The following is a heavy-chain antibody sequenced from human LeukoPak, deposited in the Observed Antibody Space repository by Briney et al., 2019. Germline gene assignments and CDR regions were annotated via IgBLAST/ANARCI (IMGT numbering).Heavy chain of an antibody. V-gene: IGHV4-4*02. CDR2: IYHSGST. Sequence: SETLSLTCAVSGGSISSSNWWSWVRQPPGKGLEWIGEIYHSGSTNYNPSLKSRVTISVDKSKNQFSLKLSSVTAADTAVYYCASRRYCSSTSCYYYYGMDVWGQGTTVTVYS. CDR3: ASRRYCSSTSCYYYYGMDV. J-gene: IGHJ6*02. CDR1: GGSISSSNW. D-gene: IGHD2-2*01.